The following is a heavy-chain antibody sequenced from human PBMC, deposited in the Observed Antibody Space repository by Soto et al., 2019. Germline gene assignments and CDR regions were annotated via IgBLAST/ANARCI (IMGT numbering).Heavy chain of an antibody. CDR3: ARDGAYDAFDI. CDR1: GGSISSYY. D-gene: IGHD3-10*01. Sequence: SETLSLTCTVSGGSISSYYWSWIRQPPGKGLEWIGYIYYSGSTNYNPSLKSRVTISVDTSKNQFSLKLSSVTAADTAVYYCARDGAYDAFDIWGQGTMVTVSS. CDR2: IYYSGST. V-gene: IGHV4-59*01. J-gene: IGHJ3*02.